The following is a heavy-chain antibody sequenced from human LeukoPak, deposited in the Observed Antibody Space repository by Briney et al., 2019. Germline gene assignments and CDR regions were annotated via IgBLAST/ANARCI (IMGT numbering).Heavy chain of an antibody. V-gene: IGHV3-23*01. CDR3: AKDRITVTPYYFDY. Sequence: GGSLRLSCAASGFTFSSYAMSWVRQAPGKGLEWASGVSGSGGSTYYADSVKGRFTISRDNSKNTLYLQMNSLRAEDTALYYCAKDRITVTPYYFDYWGQGTLVTVSS. J-gene: IGHJ4*02. CDR2: VSGSGGST. CDR1: GFTFSSYA. D-gene: IGHD1-20*01.